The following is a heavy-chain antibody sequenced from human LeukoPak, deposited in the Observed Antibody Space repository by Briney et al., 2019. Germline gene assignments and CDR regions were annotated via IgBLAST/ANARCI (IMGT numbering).Heavy chain of an antibody. CDR2: IYYSGST. Sequence: SETLSLTCTVSGGSISSYYWSWIRQPPGKGLVWFGYIYYSGSTNYNPSLKSRVTISVDTSKNQFSLELSSVTAADTAVYYCARDSRLYCSGGSCYAAFDYWGQGTLATVSS. V-gene: IGHV4-59*01. CDR3: ARDSRLYCSGGSCYAAFDY. D-gene: IGHD2-15*01. J-gene: IGHJ4*02. CDR1: GGSISSYY.